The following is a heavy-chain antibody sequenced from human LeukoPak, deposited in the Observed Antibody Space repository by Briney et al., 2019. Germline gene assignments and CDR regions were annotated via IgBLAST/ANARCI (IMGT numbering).Heavy chain of an antibody. V-gene: IGHV3-74*01. CDR2: INGGGRST. J-gene: IGHJ4*02. CDR1: GFTFSSYW. D-gene: IGHD5-18*01. CDR3: ARSAGGYSYGPVDS. Sequence: GSLRLSCEASGFTFSSYWMYWVRQAPGKGLVWVSRINGGGRSTNYADSVEGRFTISRDNAKNTLYLQMNSLRAEDTAVYYCARSAGGYSYGPVDSWGQGTLVTVSS.